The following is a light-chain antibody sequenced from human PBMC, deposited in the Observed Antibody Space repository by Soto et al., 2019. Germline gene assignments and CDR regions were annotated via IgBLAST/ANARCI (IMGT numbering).Light chain of an antibody. J-gene: IGKJ5*01. V-gene: IGKV1-5*03. CDR2: KAS. CDR3: QQYNSYSIT. Sequence: DIQMTQSPSTLSAFVGDTVTVTCRGSQSISTSLAWYQQKPGKAPKLLIYKASSLESGVPSRFSGSGSGTEFTLTISSLQPDDFATYYCQQYNSYSITFGQGTRLEI. CDR1: QSISTS.